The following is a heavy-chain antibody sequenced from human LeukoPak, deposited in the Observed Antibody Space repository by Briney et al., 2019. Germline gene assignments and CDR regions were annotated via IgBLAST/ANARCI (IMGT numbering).Heavy chain of an antibody. V-gene: IGHV3-48*03. J-gene: IGHJ3*02. CDR3: PRASSLRHDAFDI. D-gene: IGHD3-16*02. CDR2: ISSSGSTI. Sequence: GGSLRLSCAASGFTFSSYEMNWVRQAPGKGLEWVSYISSSGSTIYYADSVKGRFTISRDNAKNSLYLQMNSLRAEDTAVYYCPRASSLRHDAFDIWGQGTMVTVSS. CDR1: GFTFSSYE.